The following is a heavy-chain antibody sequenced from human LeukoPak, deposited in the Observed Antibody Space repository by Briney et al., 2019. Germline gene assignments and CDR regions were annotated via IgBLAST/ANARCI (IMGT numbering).Heavy chain of an antibody. V-gene: IGHV1-8*01. D-gene: IGHD2-15*01. J-gene: IGHJ5*02. Sequence: GASVKVSCKASGYTFTSYDINWVRQATGQGREWRGWMNPNSGNTGYAQKFQGRVTMTRNSSISTAYMELSSLRSDDTAVYDCARGPSRRAARQGGWFDPWGQGTLVTVSS. CDR3: ARGPSRRAARQGGWFDP. CDR2: MNPNSGNT. CDR1: GYTFTSYD.